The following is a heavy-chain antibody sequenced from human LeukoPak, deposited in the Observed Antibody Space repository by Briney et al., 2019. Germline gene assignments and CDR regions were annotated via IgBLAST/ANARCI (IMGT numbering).Heavy chain of an antibody. Sequence: SVKVSCKASGGTFSSYAISWVRQAPGQGLEWMGGIIPIFGTANYAQKFQGRVTITADESTSTAYMELSSLRSEDTAVYYCARALNWNVYYYYGMDVWGQGTTVTVSS. CDR2: IIPIFGTA. CDR3: ARALNWNVYYYYGMDV. D-gene: IGHD1-1*01. CDR1: GGTFSSYA. J-gene: IGHJ6*02. V-gene: IGHV1-69*13.